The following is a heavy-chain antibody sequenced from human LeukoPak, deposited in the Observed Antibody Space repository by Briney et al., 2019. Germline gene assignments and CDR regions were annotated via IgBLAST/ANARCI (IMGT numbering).Heavy chain of an antibody. V-gene: IGHV3-30*02. D-gene: IGHD2-2*01. CDR2: IRYDGNNK. J-gene: IGHJ4*02. Sequence: GGSLRLSCAASGFTFSTYGMHWVRQAPGKGLEWVAFIRYDGNNKYYAEFVKGRFTIYRDNSKNTLYLHMNSLRTEDTAVYYCAKIEGKYQLANVPDHWGQGTLVTVSS. CDR3: AKIEGKYQLANVPDH. CDR1: GFTFSTYG.